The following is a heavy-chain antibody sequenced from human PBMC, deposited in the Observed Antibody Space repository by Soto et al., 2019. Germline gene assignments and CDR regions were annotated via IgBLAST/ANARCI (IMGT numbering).Heavy chain of an antibody. CDR2: IWYDGSNK. Sequence: HPGGSLRLSCAASGFTFSSYGMHWVRQAPGKGLEWVAVIWYDGSNKYYADSVKGRFTISRDNSKNTLYLQMNSLRAEDTAVYYCARGSHGAIYYYYVMDVWGQGTTVTVSS. CDR1: GFTFSSYG. J-gene: IGHJ6*02. V-gene: IGHV3-33*01. D-gene: IGHD1-26*01. CDR3: ARGSHGAIYYYYVMDV.